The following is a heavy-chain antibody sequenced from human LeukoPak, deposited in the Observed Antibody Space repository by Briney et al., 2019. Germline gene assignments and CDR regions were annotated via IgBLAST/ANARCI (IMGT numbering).Heavy chain of an antibody. CDR3: ARCSRSSTDCYSAFDI. CDR1: GFSFDDYG. D-gene: IGHD2-2*02. Sequence: GGSLRLSCEASGFSFDDYGVSWVRQSTGKGLEWVSAITNWNGGSTGYADSVRGRFTISRDNAKNSLYLQMNSLRAEDTALYYCARCSRSSTDCYSAFDIWGQGTMVTVSS. V-gene: IGHV3-20*04. CDR2: ITNWNGGST. J-gene: IGHJ3*02.